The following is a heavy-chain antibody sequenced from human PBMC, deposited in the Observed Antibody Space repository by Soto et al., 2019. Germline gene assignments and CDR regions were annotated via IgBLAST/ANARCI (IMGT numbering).Heavy chain of an antibody. CDR2: INTGSTTI. CDR1: GFSFSSYG. V-gene: IGHV3-48*01. CDR3: AREAGGWLDP. Sequence: GGSLRLSCAASGFSFSSYGMHWVRQAPGKRLEWVSYINTGSTTIHYADSVKGRFTISRDDAKQSLFLQLNSLRVEDTAVYYCAREAGGWLDPWGQGTLVTVSS. J-gene: IGHJ5*02. D-gene: IGHD1-26*01.